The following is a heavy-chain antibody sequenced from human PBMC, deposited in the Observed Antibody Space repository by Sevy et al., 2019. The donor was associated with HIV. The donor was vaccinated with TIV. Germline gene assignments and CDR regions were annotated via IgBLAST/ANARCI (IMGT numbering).Heavy chain of an antibody. J-gene: IGHJ4*02. CDR2: ISGSGTSK. CDR3: ARSNNEGVGTFYYDTSGYYSDF. CDR1: GFTFSDYY. D-gene: IGHD3-22*01. Sequence: GGSLRLSCAASGFTFSDYYMTWIRQAPGKGLEWVSHISGSGTSKDYADSVEGRFSISRDNAQNSLYLQMNSLRAEDTAVYYCARSNNEGVGTFYYDTSGYYSDFWGQGTLVTVSS. V-gene: IGHV3-11*01.